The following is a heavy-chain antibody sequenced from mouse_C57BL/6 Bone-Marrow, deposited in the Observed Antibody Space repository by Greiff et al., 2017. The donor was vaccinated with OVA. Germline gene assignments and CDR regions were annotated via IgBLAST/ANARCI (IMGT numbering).Heavy chain of an antibody. CDR1: GYTFTSYG. J-gene: IGHJ4*01. CDR2: IYPRSGTT. V-gene: IGHV1-81*01. D-gene: IGHD1-1*02. Sequence: QVQLQQSGAELARPGASVKLSCKASGYTFTSYGISWVKQRTGQGLEWIGEIYPRSGTTYYNEKFKGKATLTADKSSSTAYMELRSLTSEDSAVYFWASMGLWRFYAMDYGGQGTAVTVAS. CDR3: ASMGLWRFYAMDY.